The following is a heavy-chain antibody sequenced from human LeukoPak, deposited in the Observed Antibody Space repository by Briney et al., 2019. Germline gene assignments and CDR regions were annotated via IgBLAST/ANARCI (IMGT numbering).Heavy chain of an antibody. CDR3: ARGSHQDYFGSMTYLFDY. V-gene: IGHV3-30*04. CDR2: ISHDGRNK. J-gene: IGHJ4*02. CDR1: GFTFSSYT. Sequence: GGSLRLSCAASGFTFSSYTIHWVRQAPGKGLEWVTLISHDGRNKNYADSVKGRFTISRDNSKRTLYLEVNSLRADDTAVYYCARGSHQDYFGSMTYLFDYWGQGTLVTVSP. D-gene: IGHD3-10*01.